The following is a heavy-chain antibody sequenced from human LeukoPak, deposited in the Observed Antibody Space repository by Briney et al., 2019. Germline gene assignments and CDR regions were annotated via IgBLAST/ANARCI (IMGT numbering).Heavy chain of an antibody. D-gene: IGHD2-15*01. Sequence: PSETLSLTCTVSGGSINSYYWSWIRQPPGKGLEWIGYIYYSGSTNYYPSLKSRVTISVDTSKNQFSLKLSSVTAADTAVYYCARAMCSGGSCYSGPFDPWGQGTLVTVSS. CDR1: GGSINSYY. CDR3: ARAMCSGGSCYSGPFDP. CDR2: IYYSGST. J-gene: IGHJ5*02. V-gene: IGHV4-59*01.